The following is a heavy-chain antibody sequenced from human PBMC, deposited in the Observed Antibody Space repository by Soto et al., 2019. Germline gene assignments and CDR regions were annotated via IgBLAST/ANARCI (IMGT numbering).Heavy chain of an antibody. CDR2: IEISGRAT. CDR1: GFSFSNYA. V-gene: IGHV3-23*05. CDR3: AKGDGGYFDH. Sequence: EVQLLESGGGLVQPGGSLRLSCIASGFSFSNYAMIWVRQAPGKGPEWVSSIEISGRATYYADAVKGRFTSSRDDSKNAVYLQMNSLRGDDTAVYFCAKGDGGYFDHWGQGSLVTVSS. D-gene: IGHD3-16*01. J-gene: IGHJ4*02.